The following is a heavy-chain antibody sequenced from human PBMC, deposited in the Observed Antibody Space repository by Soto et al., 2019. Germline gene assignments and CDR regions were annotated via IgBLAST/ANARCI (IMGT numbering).Heavy chain of an antibody. CDR2: ISYDGSNK. Sequence: GGSLRLSCAASGFTFSSYGMHGVRKAPGKGLEWVAVISYDGSNKYYADSVKGRFTISRDNSKNTLYLQMNSLRAEDTAVYYCAKGVNYYGSGSYYNLQKYYYGMDVWGQGTTVTVSS. V-gene: IGHV3-30*18. CDR3: AKGVNYYGSGSYYNLQKYYYGMDV. CDR1: GFTFSSYG. D-gene: IGHD3-10*01. J-gene: IGHJ6*02.